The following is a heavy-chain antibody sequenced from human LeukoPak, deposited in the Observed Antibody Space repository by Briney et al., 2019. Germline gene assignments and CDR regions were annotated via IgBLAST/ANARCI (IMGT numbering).Heavy chain of an antibody. D-gene: IGHD6-6*01. CDR2: IYTSGST. CDR3: ARDRAIIEYSSSWLATNNWFDP. Sequence: SETLSLTCTVSGGSISSYYWSWIRQPAGKGLEWIGRIYTSGSTNYNPSLKSRATMSVDTSKNQFSLKLSSVTAADTAVYYCARDRAIIEYSSSWLATNNWFDPWGQGTLVTVSS. CDR1: GGSISSYY. J-gene: IGHJ5*02. V-gene: IGHV4-4*07.